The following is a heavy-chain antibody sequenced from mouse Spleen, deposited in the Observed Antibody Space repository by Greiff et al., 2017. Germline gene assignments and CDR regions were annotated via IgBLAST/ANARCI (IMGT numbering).Heavy chain of an antibody. V-gene: IGHV2-6*02. CDR1: GFSLTSYG. CDR2: IWSDGST. CDR3: ARMGDYDGDWYFDV. J-gene: IGHJ1*01. Sequence: VQLVESGPGLVAPSQSLSITCTVSGFSLTSYGVHWVRQPPGKGLEWLVVIWSDGSTTYNSALKSRLSISKDNSKSQVFLKMNSLQTDDTAMYYCARMGDYDGDWYFDVWGAGTTVTVSS. D-gene: IGHD2-4*01.